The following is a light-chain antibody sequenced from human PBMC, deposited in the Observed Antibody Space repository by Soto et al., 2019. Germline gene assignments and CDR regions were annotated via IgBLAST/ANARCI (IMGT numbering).Light chain of an antibody. CDR1: SSDVGGYNY. V-gene: IGLV2-14*01. CDR2: DVS. CDR3: SSYTSSSALGV. J-gene: IGLJ1*01. Sequence: QSVLTQPASVSGSPGQSISISCTGTSSDVGGYNYVTWYQQHPGKAPKLMIYDVSNRPSGVSNRFSGSKSGNTASLTISWLQAEDDADYYCSSYTSSSALGVFGTGTKVTVL.